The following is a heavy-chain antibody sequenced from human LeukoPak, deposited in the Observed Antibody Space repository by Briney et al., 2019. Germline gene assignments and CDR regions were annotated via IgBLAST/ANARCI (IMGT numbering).Heavy chain of an antibody. CDR1: GYTFTSYD. CDR3: ARGNKDYGDNARGLSDY. J-gene: IGHJ4*02. Sequence: GASVKVSCKASGYTFTSYDINWVRQATGQGLEWMGWMNPNSGNTGYAQKFQGRVTMTRNTSITTAYMELSSLRSEDTAVYYCARGNKDYGDNARGLSDYWGQGTLVIVSS. CDR2: MNPNSGNT. V-gene: IGHV1-8*01. D-gene: IGHD4-17*01.